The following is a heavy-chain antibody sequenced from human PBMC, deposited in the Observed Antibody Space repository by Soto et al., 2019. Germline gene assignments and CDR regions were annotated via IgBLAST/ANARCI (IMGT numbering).Heavy chain of an antibody. V-gene: IGHV3-49*03. D-gene: IGHD3-3*01. Sequence: GGSLRLCCIASGFTFGDYAMSWFRQAPGKGLEWVGFIRSKVYGGTTEYAASVKGRFTISRDDSISIAYLQMNSLKTEDTAVYYCTSTIFGVVIPGGYYYGMDVWGQGTTVTVSS. CDR2: IRSKVYGGTT. CDR3: TSTIFGVVIPGGYYYGMDV. CDR1: GFTFGDYA. J-gene: IGHJ6*02.